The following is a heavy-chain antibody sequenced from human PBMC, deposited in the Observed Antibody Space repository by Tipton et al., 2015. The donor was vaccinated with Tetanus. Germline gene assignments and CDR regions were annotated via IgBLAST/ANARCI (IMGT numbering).Heavy chain of an antibody. V-gene: IGHV3-53*01. Sequence: SLRLSCAASGFTVSRTFMHWVRQVPGKGLEWVSIIYSGGSTYYADSVKGRFTMSRDTSKNTVWLQINNLRVEDTAEYYCATAPNSGGFGRLDYWGQGSQVTVSS. D-gene: IGHD6-19*01. CDR3: ATAPNSGGFGRLDY. J-gene: IGHJ4*02. CDR2: IYSGGST. CDR1: GFTVSRTF.